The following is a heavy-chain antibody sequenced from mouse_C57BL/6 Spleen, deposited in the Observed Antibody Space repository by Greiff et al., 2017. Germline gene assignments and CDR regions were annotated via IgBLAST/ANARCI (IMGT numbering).Heavy chain of an antibody. D-gene: IGHD4-1*01. V-gene: IGHV3-1*01. Sequence: EVKLMESGPGMVKPSQSLSLTCTVTGYSITSGYDWHWIRHFPGNKLEWMGYISYSGSTNYNPSLKSRISITHDTSKNHFFLKLNSVTTEDTATYYCARDGGLNWDEGVFDYWGQGTTLTVSS. CDR1: GYSITSGYD. CDR3: ARDGGLNWDEGVFDY. J-gene: IGHJ2*01. CDR2: ISYSGST.